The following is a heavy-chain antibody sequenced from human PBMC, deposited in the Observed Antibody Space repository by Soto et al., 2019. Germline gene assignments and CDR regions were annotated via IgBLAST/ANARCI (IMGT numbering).Heavy chain of an antibody. CDR1: GGSISSYY. CDR2: IYYSGST. J-gene: IGHJ2*01. Sequence: QVQLQESGPGLVKPSETLSLTCTVSGGSISSYYWSWIRQPPGKGLEWIGYIYYSGSTNYNPSLKSRVTISVDTSKNQFSLKLSSVTAADTAVYYCARPHSRGWKQFNWYFDLWGRGTLVTVSS. D-gene: IGHD6-19*01. V-gene: IGHV4-59*08. CDR3: ARPHSRGWKQFNWYFDL.